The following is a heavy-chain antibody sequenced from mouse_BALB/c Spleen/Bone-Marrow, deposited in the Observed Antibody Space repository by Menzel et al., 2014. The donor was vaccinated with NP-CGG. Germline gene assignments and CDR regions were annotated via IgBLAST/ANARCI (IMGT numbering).Heavy chain of an antibody. CDR2: INPSSGYT. CDR3: ARWHYGNYYYAMDY. J-gene: IGHJ4*01. Sequence: VQRVESGAELARPGASVKMSCKASGYTFTSYTMHWVKQRPGQGLEWIGYINPSSGYTNYNQKFKDKATLTADKSSSTAYMQLSSLTSEDSAVYYCARWHYGNYYYAMDYWGQGTSVTVSS. V-gene: IGHV1-4*01. CDR1: GYTFTSYT. D-gene: IGHD2-1*01.